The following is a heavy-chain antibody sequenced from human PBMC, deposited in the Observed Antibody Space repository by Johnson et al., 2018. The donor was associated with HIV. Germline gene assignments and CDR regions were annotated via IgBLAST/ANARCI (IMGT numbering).Heavy chain of an antibody. CDR2: IGTAGDT. CDR3: TTDRGGSSDAFDI. Sequence: VQLVESGGGLVQPGGSLRLSCAASGFTFSSYDMHWVRQATGKGLEWVSAIGTAGDTYYPGSVKGRFTISRDTSKNTLYLQMNSLKTEDTAVYYCTTDRGGSSDAFDIWGQGTMVTVSS. V-gene: IGHV3-13*01. CDR1: GFTFSSYD. D-gene: IGHD3-10*01. J-gene: IGHJ3*02.